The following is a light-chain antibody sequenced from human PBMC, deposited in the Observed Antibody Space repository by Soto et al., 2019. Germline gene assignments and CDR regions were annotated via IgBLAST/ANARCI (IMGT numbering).Light chain of an antibody. J-gene: IGKJ1*01. CDR1: QSVSHA. CDR3: QQRSNWPRT. Sequence: EVVLTQSPATLSLSPGDRATLSCRASQSVSHALAWYQQKPGQAPRLLIHDASSRATGIPARFSGSGSGTDFTLTISSLEPEDFAVYYCQQRSNWPRTFGQGTKVDIK. CDR2: DAS. V-gene: IGKV3-11*01.